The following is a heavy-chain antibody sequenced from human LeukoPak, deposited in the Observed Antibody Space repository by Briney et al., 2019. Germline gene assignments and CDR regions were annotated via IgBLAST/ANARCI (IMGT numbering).Heavy chain of an antibody. V-gene: IGHV4-34*01. Sequence: PSETLSLTCAVYGGSSSGYYWSWIRQPPGKGLEWIGEINHSGSTNYNPSLKSRVTISVDTSKNQFSLKLSSVTAADTAVYYCARARYSPYYYYYMDVWGKGTTVTVSS. D-gene: IGHD6-13*01. CDR1: GGSSSGYY. CDR2: INHSGST. CDR3: ARARYSPYYYYYMDV. J-gene: IGHJ6*03.